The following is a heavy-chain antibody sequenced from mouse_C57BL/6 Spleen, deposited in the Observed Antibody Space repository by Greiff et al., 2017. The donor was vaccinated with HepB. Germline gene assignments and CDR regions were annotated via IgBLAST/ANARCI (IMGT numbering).Heavy chain of an antibody. CDR2: IDPETGGT. CDR3: TREGGYYDYDSWFAY. CDR1: CYTFTDYE. D-gene: IGHD2-4*01. V-gene: IGHV1-15*01. Sequence: VQLQQSGAELVRPGASVTLSCKASCYTFTDYEMHWVKQTPVHGLEWIGAIDPETGGTAYNQKFKGKAILTADKSSSTAYMELRSLTSEDSAVYYCTREGGYYDYDSWFAYWGQGTLVTVSA. J-gene: IGHJ3*01.